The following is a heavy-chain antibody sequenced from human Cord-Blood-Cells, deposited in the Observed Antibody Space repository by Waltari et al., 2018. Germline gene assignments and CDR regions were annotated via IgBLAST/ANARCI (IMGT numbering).Heavy chain of an antibody. D-gene: IGHD7-27*01. J-gene: IGHJ4*02. CDR1: GITFDDYT. Sequence: EVQLVESGGVVVQPGGSLRLSCAASGITFDDYTMNCVRQAPGKGLEWVSLISWDGGSTYYADSVKCRFTISRDNSKNSLYLQMNSLRTEDTALYYCAKERTGDLDYWGQGTLVTVSS. V-gene: IGHV3-43*01. CDR2: ISWDGGST. CDR3: AKERTGDLDY.